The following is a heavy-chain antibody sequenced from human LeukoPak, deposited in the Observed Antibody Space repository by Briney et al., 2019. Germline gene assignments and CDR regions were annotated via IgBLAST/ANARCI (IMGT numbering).Heavy chain of an antibody. Sequence: ASVKVSRKASGYTFTSYGISWVRQAPGQGLEWMGWISAYNGNTNYAQKLQGRVTMTTDTSTSTAYMELRSLRSDDTAVYYCARHVDMVYANPYYYGSGDFDYWGQGTLVTVSS. V-gene: IGHV1-18*01. CDR1: GYTFTSYG. J-gene: IGHJ4*02. CDR2: ISAYNGNT. D-gene: IGHD3-10*01. CDR3: ARHVDMVYANPYYYGSGDFDY.